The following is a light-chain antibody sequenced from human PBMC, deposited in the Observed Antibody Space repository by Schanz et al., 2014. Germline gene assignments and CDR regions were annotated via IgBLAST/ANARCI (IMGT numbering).Light chain of an antibody. CDR3: SSYTSSSTWV. CDR2: DVT. Sequence: SVLTQPASVSGSPGQSITISCTGTSSDIGGYNYASWYQQHPGKAPKLMIYDVTNRPSGVSNRFSGSKSGNPASLTISGLQAEDEADYYCSSYTSSSTWVFGGGTKLTVL. V-gene: IGLV2-14*01. J-gene: IGLJ3*02. CDR1: SSDIGGYNY.